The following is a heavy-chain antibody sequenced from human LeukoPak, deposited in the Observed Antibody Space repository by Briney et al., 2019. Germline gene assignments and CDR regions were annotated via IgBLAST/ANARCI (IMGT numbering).Heavy chain of an antibody. CDR2: INHSGST. J-gene: IGHJ4*02. Sequence: SETLSLTCAVYGVSFSGYYWSWIRQPPGKGLEWVGEINHSGSTNYNPSLKSRVTTSVNTTNKQFSQKLSSVTAAETAVYYCARVSSVVGIAVAVDGGFDYWGKGTLVTVSS. V-gene: IGHV4-34*01. CDR3: ARVSSVVGIAVAVDGGFDY. D-gene: IGHD6-19*01. CDR1: GVSFSGYY.